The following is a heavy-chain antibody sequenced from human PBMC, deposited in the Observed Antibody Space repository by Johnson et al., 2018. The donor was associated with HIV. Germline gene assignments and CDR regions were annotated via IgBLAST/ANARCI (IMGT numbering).Heavy chain of an antibody. V-gene: IGHV3-30*02. CDR2: IRYDGSKK. CDR3: ATSTASDALDI. J-gene: IGHJ3*02. D-gene: IGHD1-1*01. Sequence: QMQLVESGGGVVQPGGSLRLSCAASGFTFSSYGMHWVRQAPGKGLEWVAFIRYDGSKKYYADSVKGRFTISRDNSKNTLYLQMNSLRADDTAMYYCATSTASDALDIWGQGTMVTVSS. CDR1: GFTFSSYG.